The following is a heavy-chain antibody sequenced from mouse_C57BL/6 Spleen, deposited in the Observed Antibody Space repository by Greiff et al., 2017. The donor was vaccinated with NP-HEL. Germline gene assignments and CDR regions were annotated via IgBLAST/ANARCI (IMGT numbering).Heavy chain of an antibody. CDR3: ARERKGFAD. CDR2: ISSGSSTI. Sequence: DVMLVESGGGLVKPGGSLKLSCAASGFTFSDYGMHWVRQAPEKGLEWVAYISSGSSTIYYADKVKGRFTISRDNAKNTLCLQRTSLRAEDTAMYYWARERKGFADGGQGSLVTVSA. CDR1: GFTFSDYG. V-gene: IGHV5-17*01. J-gene: IGHJ3*01.